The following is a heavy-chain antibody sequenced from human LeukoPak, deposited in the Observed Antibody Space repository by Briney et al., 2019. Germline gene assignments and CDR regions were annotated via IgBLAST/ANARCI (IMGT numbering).Heavy chain of an antibody. D-gene: IGHD6-25*01. V-gene: IGHV1-69*05. Sequence: GASVKVSCKACGGTFSSYAISWVRQAPGQGLEWMGGIIPIFGTANYAQKFQGRVTITTDESTSTAYMELSSLRSEDTAVYYCARDGYWDRRSMDVWGKGTTVTVSS. J-gene: IGHJ6*03. CDR1: GGTFSSYA. CDR3: ARDGYWDRRSMDV. CDR2: IIPIFGTA.